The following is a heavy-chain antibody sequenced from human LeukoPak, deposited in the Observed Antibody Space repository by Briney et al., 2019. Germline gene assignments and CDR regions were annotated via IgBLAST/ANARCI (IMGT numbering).Heavy chain of an antibody. Sequence: GASLKVSCKASGYTFSTYHMNWVRQAPGQGLEWMGTISPSNGNTNYAQSFRGRVTMTRDTSTSTVYMELTSLTSEDTAVYYCVREASGGYVDYWGQGTLVTVSS. CDR3: VREASGGYVDY. J-gene: IGHJ4*02. D-gene: IGHD3-16*01. V-gene: IGHV1-46*01. CDR1: GYTFSTYH. CDR2: ISPSNGNT.